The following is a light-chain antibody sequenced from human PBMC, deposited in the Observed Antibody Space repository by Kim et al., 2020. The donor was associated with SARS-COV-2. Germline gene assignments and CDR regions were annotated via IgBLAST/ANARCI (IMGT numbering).Light chain of an antibody. CDR2: QDS. CDR3: QAWDSSTYVV. V-gene: IGLV3-1*01. J-gene: IGLJ2*01. Sequence: VSPGQTASITCSGDKLGDKYACWYQQKPGQAPVLVIYQDSKRPSGIPERFSGSNAGNTATLTISGTQAMDEADYYCQAWDSSTYVVFGGGTQLTVL. CDR1: KLGDKY.